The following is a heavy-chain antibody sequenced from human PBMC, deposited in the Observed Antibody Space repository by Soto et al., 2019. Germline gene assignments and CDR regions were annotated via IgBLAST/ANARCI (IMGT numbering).Heavy chain of an antibody. J-gene: IGHJ4*02. CDR1: GFTFRNYA. D-gene: IGHD3-22*01. V-gene: IGHV3-23*01. Sequence: QRLSCAASGFTFRNYAMNWVRQAPGQGLEWVSGMSVSGGSTYYADSVKGRFTVSRDNSKNTVFLQMHSLRAEDTAVYFCAKGMYYYDSSGYSLFDYWGQGTLVTVSS. CDR3: AKGMYYYDSSGYSLFDY. CDR2: MSVSGGST.